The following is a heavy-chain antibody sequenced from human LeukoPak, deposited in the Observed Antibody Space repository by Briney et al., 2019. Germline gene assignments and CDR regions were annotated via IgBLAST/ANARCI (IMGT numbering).Heavy chain of an antibody. CDR2: INSDGSST. J-gene: IGHJ4*02. D-gene: IGHD3-22*01. CDR1: GFTFSSYW. V-gene: IGHV3-74*01. CDR3: ARDLSSDYYDSSGYLNY. Sequence: GGSVRLSCAASGFTFSSYWMHWVRQAPGKGLVWVSRINSDGSSTSYADSVKGRFTISRDNAKNTLYLQMNSLRAEDTAVYYCARDLSSDYYDSSGYLNYWGQGTLVTVSS.